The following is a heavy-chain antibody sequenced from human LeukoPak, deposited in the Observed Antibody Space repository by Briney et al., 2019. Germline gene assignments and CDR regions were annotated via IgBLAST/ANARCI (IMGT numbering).Heavy chain of an antibody. Sequence: SVKVSCKASGGTFSSYAISWVRQAPGQGLEWMGRIIPILGIANYAQKFQGRVTITADKSTSTAYMELSSLRSEDTAVYYCARAPTSYYYDSSGYSRMDYWGQGTLVTVSS. J-gene: IGHJ4*02. V-gene: IGHV1-69*04. D-gene: IGHD3-22*01. CDR3: ARAPTSYYYDSSGYSRMDY. CDR2: IIPILGIA. CDR1: GGTFSSYA.